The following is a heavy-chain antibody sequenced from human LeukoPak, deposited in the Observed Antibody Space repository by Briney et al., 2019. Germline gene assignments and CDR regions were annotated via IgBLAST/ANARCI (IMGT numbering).Heavy chain of an antibody. CDR2: IYYSGST. CDR1: GGSISSSSYY. D-gene: IGHD1-26*01. J-gene: IGHJ6*03. CDR3: ARRSRHYYYYMDV. V-gene: IGHV4-39*07. Sequence: SETLSLTCTVSGGSISSSSYYWGWIRQPPGKGLEWIGSIYYSGSTYYNPSLKSRVTISVDTSKNQFSLKLSSVTAADTAVYYCARRSRHYYYYMDVWGKGTTVTVSS.